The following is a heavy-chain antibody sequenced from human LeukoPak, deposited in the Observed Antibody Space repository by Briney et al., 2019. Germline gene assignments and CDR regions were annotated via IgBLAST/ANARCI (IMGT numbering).Heavy chain of an antibody. V-gene: IGHV3-33*08. J-gene: IGHJ4*02. D-gene: IGHD3-22*01. CDR2: IWYDGSNK. Sequence: PGRSLRLSCAASGFTFSSYGMHWVRQAPGKGLEWVAVIWYDGSNKYYADSVKGRFTISRDNSKNTLYLQMNSLRAEDTAVYYCARDPSYDSSGYYSEVYWGQGTLVTVSS. CDR1: GFTFSSYG. CDR3: ARDPSYDSSGYYSEVY.